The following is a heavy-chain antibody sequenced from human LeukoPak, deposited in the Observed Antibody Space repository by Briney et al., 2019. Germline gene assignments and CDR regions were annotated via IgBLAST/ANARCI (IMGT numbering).Heavy chain of an antibody. J-gene: IGHJ4*02. D-gene: IGHD6-13*01. V-gene: IGHV3-30*02. Sequence: PGGSLRLSCAASGFTFSSYGMHWVRQAPGKGLEWVAFIRYDGSNKYYADSVKGRFTISRDNSKNTLYLQMNSLRAEDTAVYYCARVQSSSWAATFDYWGQGTLVTVSS. CDR2: IRYDGSNK. CDR3: ARVQSSSWAATFDY. CDR1: GFTFSSYG.